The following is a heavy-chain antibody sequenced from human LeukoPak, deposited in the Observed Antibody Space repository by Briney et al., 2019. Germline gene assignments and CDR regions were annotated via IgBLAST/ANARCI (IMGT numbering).Heavy chain of an antibody. CDR3: AKDVYCSSTSCYDY. CDR2: ISYDGSNK. CDR1: GFTFSSYG. V-gene: IGHV3-30*18. D-gene: IGHD2-2*01. Sequence: GRSLRLSCAASGFTFSSYGMHWVRQAPGKGLEWVAVISYDGSNKYYADSVKGRFTISRDNSKNTLYLQMNSLRAEDTAVYYCAKDVYCSSTSCYDYWGQGTLVTVSS. J-gene: IGHJ4*02.